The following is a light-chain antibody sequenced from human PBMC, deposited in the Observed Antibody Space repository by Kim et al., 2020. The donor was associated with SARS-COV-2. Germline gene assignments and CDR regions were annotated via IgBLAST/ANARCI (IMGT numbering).Light chain of an antibody. V-gene: IGKV1-5*03. CDR2: KAS. CDR1: QSISSW. J-gene: IGKJ4*01. Sequence: DIQMTQSPSTLSASVGDRVTITCRASQSISSWLAWYQQKPGKAPKVLIYKASTLESGVPSRFSGSGSGTEFTLTISSLQPDDFAIYYCQQYNSYSLTFGGGTKVEIK. CDR3: QQYNSYSLT.